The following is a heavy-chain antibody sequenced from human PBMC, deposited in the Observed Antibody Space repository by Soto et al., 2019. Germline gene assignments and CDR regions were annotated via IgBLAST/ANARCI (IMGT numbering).Heavy chain of an antibody. CDR1: GFTFSSDG. CDR3: ARDDSSGYYFMDWFDP. V-gene: IGHV3-33*01. CDR2: IWYDGSNK. Sequence: PGGSLRLSCAASGFTFSSDGMHWVRQAPGKGLEWVAVIWYDGSNKYYADSVKGRFTISRDNSKNTLYLQMNSLRAEDTAVYYCARDDSSGYYFMDWFDPWGQGTLVTSPQ. D-gene: IGHD3-22*01. J-gene: IGHJ5*02.